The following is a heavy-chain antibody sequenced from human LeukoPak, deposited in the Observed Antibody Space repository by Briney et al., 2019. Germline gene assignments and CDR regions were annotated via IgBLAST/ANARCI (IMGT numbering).Heavy chain of an antibody. CDR2: IRYDGSIK. CDR1: GFTFSSYG. Sequence: GGSLRLSCAASGFTFSSYGMHWIRQAPGKGLEWVAFIRYDGSIKYYTDSVKGRFTISRDNSKDTLYLQMNSLRAEDTAVYYCAKDKYSPFDYWGQGTLVTVSS. CDR3: AKDKYSPFDY. D-gene: IGHD5-18*01. J-gene: IGHJ4*02. V-gene: IGHV3-30*02.